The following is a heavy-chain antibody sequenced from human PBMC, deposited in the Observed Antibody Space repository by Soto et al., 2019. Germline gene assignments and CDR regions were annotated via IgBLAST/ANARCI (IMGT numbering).Heavy chain of an antibody. J-gene: IGHJ4*02. CDR3: ARGHSGNYFGFDH. Sequence: QVQLVQSGAEVKKPGSSVKVSCKASGGTLRRYAISWVRQAPGQGLEWMGGIIPISNTPNHAQKFQGRVTVTADESTSTAYMELSSLTSEDTAVYYCARGHSGNYFGFDHWGQGTLVTVSS. CDR1: GGTLRRYA. D-gene: IGHD1-26*01. V-gene: IGHV1-69*12. CDR2: IIPISNTP.